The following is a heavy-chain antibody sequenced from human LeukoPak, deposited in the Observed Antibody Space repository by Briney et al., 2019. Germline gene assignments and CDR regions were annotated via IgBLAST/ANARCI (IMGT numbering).Heavy chain of an antibody. CDR2: IYNSGST. CDR1: GASIRRHY. J-gene: IGHJ4*02. Sequence: PSETLSLTCTVSGASIRRHYWSWIRQPPGKGLEWIGYIYNSGSTNYNPSLKSRVTISVDTSKTQFSLKLTSVTAADTAVYYCARSHDTSGYYQQFDYWGQGTLVSVSS. CDR3: ARSHDTSGYYQQFDY. D-gene: IGHD3-22*01. V-gene: IGHV4-59*11.